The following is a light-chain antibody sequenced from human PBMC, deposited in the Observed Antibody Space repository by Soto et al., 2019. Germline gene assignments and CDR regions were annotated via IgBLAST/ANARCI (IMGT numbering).Light chain of an antibody. CDR3: MQGGHWPWT. V-gene: IGKV2-30*01. CDR1: QSLVFSDGNTY. Sequence: DVEMTQSPLSLPVTLGKPASFSCRSSQSLVFSDGNTYLNWFLQRTGQSPRRLIYNVSNRDSGVPARLSGSGSGTDFTLNISSLEAEEVGIYDGMQGGHWPWTFGQGTKVDIK. CDR2: NVS. J-gene: IGKJ1*01.